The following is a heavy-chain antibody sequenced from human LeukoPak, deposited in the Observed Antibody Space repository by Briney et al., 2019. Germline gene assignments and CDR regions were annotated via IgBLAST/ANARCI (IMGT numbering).Heavy chain of an antibody. CDR3: ARGVLFRSSSWSYNWFDP. D-gene: IGHD6-13*01. V-gene: IGHV4-34*01. Sequence: PSETLSLTCAVYGGSFSGYYWSWIRQPPGKGLEWIGEINHSGSTNYNPSLKSRVTISVDTSKNQFSLKLSSVTAADTAVYYCARGVLFRSSSWSYNWFDPWGQGTLVTVSS. CDR1: GGSFSGYY. CDR2: INHSGST. J-gene: IGHJ5*02.